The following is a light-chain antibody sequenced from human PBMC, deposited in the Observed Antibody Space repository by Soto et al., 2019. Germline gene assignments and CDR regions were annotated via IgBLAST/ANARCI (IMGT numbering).Light chain of an antibody. J-gene: IGKJ1*01. CDR2: GAS. Sequence: ETLLTQSPGTLSLSPGERATLSCSASHTVTSNYLAWYQQKPGHAPRLLIYGASTRATGIPGRFSGSGSGTDFTLTITRLEPEDFAVYYCQQYGNSPRTFGQGTKVDI. CDR3: QQYGNSPRT. CDR1: HTVTSNY. V-gene: IGKV3-20*01.